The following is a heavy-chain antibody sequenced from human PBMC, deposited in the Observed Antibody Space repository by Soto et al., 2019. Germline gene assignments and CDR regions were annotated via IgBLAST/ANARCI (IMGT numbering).Heavy chain of an antibody. D-gene: IGHD5-12*01. J-gene: IGHJ4*02. Sequence: QVQLQQWGAGLLKPSETLSLNCAVTGGSLSGYYWSWIRQPPGKGLDWIGEVNDGGHTNYSPSLRGRVPISSDTSNDQFSLRLNSVTAADTGVYYCARGQEGVVATHWDQGSLVTVSS. CDR1: GGSLSGYY. CDR2: VNDGGHT. V-gene: IGHV4-34*01. CDR3: ARGQEGVVATH.